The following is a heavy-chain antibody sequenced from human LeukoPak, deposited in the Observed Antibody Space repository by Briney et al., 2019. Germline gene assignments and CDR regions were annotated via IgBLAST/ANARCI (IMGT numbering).Heavy chain of an antibody. CDR3: ARGLDEMATTTFDY. CDR2: IIPIFGTA. CDR1: GGTFSSYA. D-gene: IGHD5-24*01. Sequence: GSSVKVSCKASGGTFSSYAISWVRQAPGQGLEWMGGIIPIFGTANYAQKFQGRVTITTDESTSTAYMELSSLRSEDTAVYYCARGLDEMATTTFDYWGQGTLVTVSS. V-gene: IGHV1-69*05. J-gene: IGHJ4*02.